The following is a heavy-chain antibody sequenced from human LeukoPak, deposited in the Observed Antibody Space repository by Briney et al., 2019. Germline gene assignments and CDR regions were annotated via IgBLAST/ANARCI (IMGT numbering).Heavy chain of an antibody. CDR2: INRSGRT. CDR3: ARDGYDSSL. CDR1: GFTFSSYW. D-gene: IGHD3-22*01. V-gene: IGHV4-34*01. Sequence: GSLRLSCAASGFTFSSYWMSWIRQPPGKGLAWLGEINRSGRTNYSPSLKSRVTISVDTSKNQFSLKLSSVTAADTAVYYCARDGYDSSLWGQGTLVTVSS. J-gene: IGHJ4*02.